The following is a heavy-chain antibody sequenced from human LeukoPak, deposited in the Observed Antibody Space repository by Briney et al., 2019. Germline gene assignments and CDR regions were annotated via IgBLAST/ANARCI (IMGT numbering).Heavy chain of an antibody. V-gene: IGHV1-69*06. D-gene: IGHD6-19*01. CDR1: GGTFSSYA. CDR2: IIPIFGTA. CDR3: ARHRYSSGWSNFDY. J-gene: IGHJ4*02. Sequence: SVKVSCKAPGGTFSSYAISWVRQAPGQGLEWMGGIIPIFGTANYAQKFQGRVTITADKSTSTAYMELSSLRSEGTAVYYCARHRYSSGWSNFDYWGQGTLVTVSS.